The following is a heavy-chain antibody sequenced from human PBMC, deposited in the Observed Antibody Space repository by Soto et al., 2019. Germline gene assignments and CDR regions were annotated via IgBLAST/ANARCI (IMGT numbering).Heavy chain of an antibody. Sequence: GGSLRLSCAASGFTFSSYAMSWVRQAPGKGLEWVSAISGSGGSTYYADSVKGRFTISRDNSKNTLYLQMNSLRAEDTAVYYCAKGYESGAESSSIIDYWGQGTLVTVSS. V-gene: IGHV3-23*01. CDR3: AKGYESGAESSSIIDY. CDR1: GFTFSSYA. D-gene: IGHD5-12*01. J-gene: IGHJ4*02. CDR2: ISGSGGST.